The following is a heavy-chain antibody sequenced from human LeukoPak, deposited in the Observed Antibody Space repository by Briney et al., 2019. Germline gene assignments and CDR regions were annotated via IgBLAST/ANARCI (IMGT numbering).Heavy chain of an antibody. Sequence: PGGSLRLSCAASGFTFSNYRMNWVRQAPGKGLEWVSSISSGGSYIFYAGSVKGRFTISRDHAGDSLYMQMNSLRAEDTAVYYCASYDFWSGYLVDDAFDIWGQGTMVTVSS. D-gene: IGHD3-3*01. CDR1: GFTFSNYR. V-gene: IGHV3-21*01. CDR3: ASYDFWSGYLVDDAFDI. CDR2: ISSGGSYI. J-gene: IGHJ3*02.